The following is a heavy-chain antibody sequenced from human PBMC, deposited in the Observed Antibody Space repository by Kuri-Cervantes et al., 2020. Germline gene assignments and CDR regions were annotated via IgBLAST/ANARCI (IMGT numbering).Heavy chain of an antibody. CDR3: AAIAAAGIYYYYYYMDV. Sequence: SETLSLTCTVSGGSISSSSYYWGWIRQPPGKGLEWIGSIYYSGSTYYNPSLKSRVTISVDTSKNQFSLKLSSVTAADTAVYYCAAIAAAGIYYYYYYMDVWGKGTTVTVSS. CDR2: IYYSGST. CDR1: GGSISSSSYY. J-gene: IGHJ6*03. D-gene: IGHD6-13*01. V-gene: IGHV4-39*07.